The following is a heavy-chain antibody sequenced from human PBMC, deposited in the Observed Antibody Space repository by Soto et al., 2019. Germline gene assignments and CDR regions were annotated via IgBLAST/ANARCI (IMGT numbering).Heavy chain of an antibody. D-gene: IGHD2-2*01. CDR3: ARERYQVISDGMDV. V-gene: IGHV1-2*02. J-gene: IGHJ6*02. Sequence: ASVKVSCKASGYTFTGYYIHWVRAAPGQGLEWMGWINPQTGGTSYAQKFQGRVTLSRDTSINTAYLELSRLSFDDAAVYFCARERYQVISDGMDVWGQGTKVTVSS. CDR2: INPQTGGT. CDR1: GYTFTGYY.